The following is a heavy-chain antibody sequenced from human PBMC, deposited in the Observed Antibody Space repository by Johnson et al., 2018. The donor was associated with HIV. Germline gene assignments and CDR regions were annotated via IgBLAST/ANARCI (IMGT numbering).Heavy chain of an antibody. CDR2: IYSRGGS. V-gene: IGHV3-66*01. D-gene: IGHD3-3*01. Sequence: VQLVESGGGLVQPGVSLRLSCVEYGFTVSSSSMSWVRQAPGKGLEWVSVIYSRGGSYYVDSVRGRFTISRDNSKRMLYLQMDSLTAEDTAVYYCATYNFWSSYAFDIWGQGTTVTVSS. J-gene: IGHJ3*02. CDR3: ATYNFWSSYAFDI. CDR1: GFTVSSSS.